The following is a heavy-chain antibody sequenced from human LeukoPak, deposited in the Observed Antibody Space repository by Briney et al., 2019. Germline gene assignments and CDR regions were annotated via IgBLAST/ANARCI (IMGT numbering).Heavy chain of an antibody. CDR3: ARGSYSPYYYYMDV. D-gene: IGHD4-11*01. CDR1: GYTFTSYD. CDR2: MNPNSGNT. V-gene: IGHV1-8*03. J-gene: IGHJ6*03. Sequence: ASVKVSCKASGYTFTSYDINWVRRATGQGLEWMGWMNPNSGNTGYAQKFQGRVTITRNTSISTAYMELSSLRSEDTAVYYCARGSYSPYYYYMDVWGKGTTVTVSS.